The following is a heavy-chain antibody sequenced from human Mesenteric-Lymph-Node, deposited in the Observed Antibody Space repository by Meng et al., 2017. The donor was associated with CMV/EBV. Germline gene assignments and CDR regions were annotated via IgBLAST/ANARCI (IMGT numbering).Heavy chain of an antibody. J-gene: IGHJ3*02. CDR3: ARSFGASGSLFRDGFDI. V-gene: IGHV3-30*02. D-gene: IGHD3-3*01. CDR1: GFTFNTYG. CDR2: IRNDGSEK. Sequence: GESLKISCAASGFTFNTYGMHWVRQARGKGLEWAAFIRNDGSEKYYADSVKGRFTISRDNAKNSLYLQMNSLRTEDTALYYCARSFGASGSLFRDGFDIWGQGTMVTVSS.